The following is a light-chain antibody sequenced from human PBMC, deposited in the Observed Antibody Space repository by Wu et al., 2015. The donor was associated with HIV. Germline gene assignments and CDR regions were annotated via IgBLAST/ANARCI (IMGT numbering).Light chain of an antibody. CDR1: QNIRNQ. Sequence: DIQMNQSPSYLSAAVGDRVVITCRASQNIRNQLAWYQQKSDEVPKLLIYAASSLQPGVPSRFSASGSGTDFTLTIDGLQPEDFTTYFCQQGLAYPNTFGQGTNVEI. V-gene: IGKV1-12*01. J-gene: IGKJ1*01. CDR2: AAS. CDR3: QQGLAYPNT.